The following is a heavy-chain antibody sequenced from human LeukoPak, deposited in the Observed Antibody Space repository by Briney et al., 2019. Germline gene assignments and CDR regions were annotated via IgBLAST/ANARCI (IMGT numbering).Heavy chain of an antibody. D-gene: IGHD1-14*01. CDR2: IRQDGSEK. Sequence: GGSLGLSCAASGFTFSSSWMSWVRQAPGKGLEWVANIRQDGSEKYFADSVKGRFTISRDNAKNSPFLQVNSLRGEDTAVYYCARDRTGAGLDYWGQGTLVTVSS. CDR3: ARDRTGAGLDY. J-gene: IGHJ4*02. CDR1: GFTFSSSW. V-gene: IGHV3-7*03.